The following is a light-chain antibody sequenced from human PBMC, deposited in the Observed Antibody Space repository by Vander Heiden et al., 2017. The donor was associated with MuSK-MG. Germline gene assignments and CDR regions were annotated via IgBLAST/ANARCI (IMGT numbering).Light chain of an antibody. V-gene: IGKV1-27*01. CDR3: QKDNSTHF. CDR1: QGISNS. CDR2: AAS. J-gene: IGKJ3*01. Sequence: DIQITQSPSSLSASVGDRVTITCRASQGISNSFDWYQQKPGKVPKLLIYAASTLQSGVPYRFSCSGYGTDFSLTISSLQPDDVATYSFQKDNSTHFFGHGTKVDIK.